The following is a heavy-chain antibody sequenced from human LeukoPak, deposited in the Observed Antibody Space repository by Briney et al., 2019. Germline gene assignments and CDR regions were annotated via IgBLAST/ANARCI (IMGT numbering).Heavy chain of an antibody. CDR1: GFTFTSYS. J-gene: IGHJ4*02. V-gene: IGHV3-48*04. CDR2: ISSDSRNI. Sequence: QSGGTLRLSCAASGFTFTSYSMNWVRQAPGKGLEWVSYISSDSRNIFYADSVKGRFTISRDNARNSLYLQMNSLRAEDTAIYYCAQSFDHWSQGTLVTVSS. CDR3: AQSFDH.